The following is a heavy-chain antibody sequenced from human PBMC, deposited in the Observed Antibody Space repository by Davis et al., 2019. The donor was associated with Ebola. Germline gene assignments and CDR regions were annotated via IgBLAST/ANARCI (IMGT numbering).Heavy chain of an antibody. V-gene: IGHV3-23*01. Sequence: GESLKISCAASGFTFSSYAMSWVRQAPGKGLEWVSAISGSGGSTYYADSVKGRFTISRDNAKNSLYLQMNRLRDKEPAVYYGARVGGGGYYDFWRWVDYWGQGTLVTVSS. CDR3: ARVGGGGYYDFWRWVDY. D-gene: IGHD3-3*01. J-gene: IGHJ4*02. CDR1: GFTFSSYA. CDR2: ISGSGGST.